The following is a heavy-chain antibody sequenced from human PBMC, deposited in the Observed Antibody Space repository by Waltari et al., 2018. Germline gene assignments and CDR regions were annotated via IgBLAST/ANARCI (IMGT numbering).Heavy chain of an antibody. CDR2: INHSGST. D-gene: IGHD6-6*01. CDR3: ARLVVAARPFCAFDI. CDR1: GGSFSGYY. Sequence: QVKLQPWGAGLLKPSETLSLTCAVYGGSFSGYYWSGIRQPPGKGLEWIGEINHSGSTNYTPSLKSRVTISVDTSKNQFSLKLSSVTAADTAVYYCARLVVAARPFCAFDIWGQGTMVTVSS. J-gene: IGHJ3*02. V-gene: IGHV4-34*01.